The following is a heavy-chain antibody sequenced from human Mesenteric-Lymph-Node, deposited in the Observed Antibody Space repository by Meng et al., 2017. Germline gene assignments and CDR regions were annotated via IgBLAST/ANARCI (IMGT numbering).Heavy chain of an antibody. CDR1: GGSIGSGGYY. V-gene: IGHV4-31*03. J-gene: IGHJ4*02. Sequence: QGQRQESGPGLGKPSPTLSLTCTVSGGSIGSGGYYWSWNRQHPGKGLEWIGYIYYTGSTFYNPSLKSRVTISVDTSKNQFSLKLISATAADTAVYYCAREAGRDGYATPKFDYWGQGTLVTVSS. CDR3: AREAGRDGYATPKFDY. D-gene: IGHD5-24*01. CDR2: IYYTGST.